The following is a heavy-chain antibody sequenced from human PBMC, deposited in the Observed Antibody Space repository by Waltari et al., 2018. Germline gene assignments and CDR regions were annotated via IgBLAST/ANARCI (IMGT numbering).Heavy chain of an antibody. J-gene: IGHJ3*02. D-gene: IGHD3-10*01. CDR3: ATALGDRSSASRAFDI. V-gene: IGHV1-69-2*01. CDR2: VDPEDGET. Sequence: EVQLLQPGTELKKPGTTVTISCQVSGYTFPDYYIHWVQQAPGNGPHWMGLVDPEDGETIYAEKFQGRVTITADTSTDTAYMELSSLRSEDTAVYYCATALGDRSSASRAFDIWGLGTMITVSS. CDR1: GYTFPDYY.